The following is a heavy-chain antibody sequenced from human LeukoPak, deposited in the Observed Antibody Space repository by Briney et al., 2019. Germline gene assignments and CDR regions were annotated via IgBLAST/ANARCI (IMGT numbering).Heavy chain of an antibody. Sequence: ASVKVSCKASGYTFTSYAMNWVRQAPGQGLEWMGWINTNTGNPTYAQGFTGRFVFSLDTSVSTAYLQISSLKAEDTAVYYCARSGVGSRRSVTDFDYWGQGTLVTVSS. D-gene: IGHD3-3*01. J-gene: IGHJ4*02. V-gene: IGHV7-4-1*02. CDR2: INTNTGNP. CDR1: GYTFTSYA. CDR3: ARSGVGSRRSVTDFDY.